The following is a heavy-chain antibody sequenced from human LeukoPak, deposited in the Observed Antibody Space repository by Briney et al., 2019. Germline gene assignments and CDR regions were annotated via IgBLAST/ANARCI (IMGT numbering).Heavy chain of an antibody. CDR2: IWYDGSNK. D-gene: IGHD2-21*02. CDR3: ARDSPYCGGDCYSKTRNWFDP. V-gene: IGHV3-33*01. Sequence: PGGSLRLSCAASGFTFSSYGMHWVRQAPGKGLEWVAVIWYDGSNKYYADSVKGRFTISRDNSKNTLYLQMNSLRAEDTAVYYCARDSPYCGGDCYSKTRNWFDPWGQGTLVTVSS. CDR1: GFTFSSYG. J-gene: IGHJ5*02.